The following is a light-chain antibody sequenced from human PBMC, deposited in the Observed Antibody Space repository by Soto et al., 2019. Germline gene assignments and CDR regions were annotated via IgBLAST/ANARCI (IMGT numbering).Light chain of an antibody. CDR1: SSDIGTYNY. CDR2: DVS. V-gene: IGLV2-14*03. J-gene: IGLJ2*01. CDR3: TSYTSSSTVV. Sequence: SALAQPASVSGSPGQWITISCTGTSSDIGTYNYVSWYQQHAGKVPKLMIYDVSNRPSGVSDRFSGSKSGNTASLTISGLQAEDDADYYCTSYTSSSTVVFGGGTKLTVL.